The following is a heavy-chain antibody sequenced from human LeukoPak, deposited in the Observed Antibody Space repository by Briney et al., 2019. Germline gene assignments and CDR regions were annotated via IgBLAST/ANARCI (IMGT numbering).Heavy chain of an antibody. V-gene: IGHV4-39*01. Sequence: SETLSLTCTVSGGSIISSNYYWGWIRQPPGKGLEWIGAIYYSGSTYSNPSLKSRVTISVDTSKNQFSLKLSSSTAAGTAVYFCARHFWTPGRSGWPRRGPGAIYGMDVWGQGTTVTVSS. J-gene: IGHJ6*02. CDR1: GGSIISSNYY. CDR3: ARHFWTPGRSGWPRRGPGAIYGMDV. CDR2: IYYSGST. D-gene: IGHD2-2*01.